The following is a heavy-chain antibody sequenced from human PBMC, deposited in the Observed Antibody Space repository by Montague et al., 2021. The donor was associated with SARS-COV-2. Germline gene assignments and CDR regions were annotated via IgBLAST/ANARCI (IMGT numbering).Heavy chain of an antibody. CDR2: IYYSGST. Sequence: SETLSLTCTVSGGSVSSGGYYWSWIRQPPGKGLEWIGYIYYSGSTXYNPSLKSRVTISLDTSKNQFSLKLTSVTAADTAVYYCARVSLAAAATRRDYWGQGTLVTVSS. CDR3: ARVSLAAAATRRDY. J-gene: IGHJ4*02. D-gene: IGHD6-13*01. V-gene: IGHV4-61*08. CDR1: GGSVSSGGYY.